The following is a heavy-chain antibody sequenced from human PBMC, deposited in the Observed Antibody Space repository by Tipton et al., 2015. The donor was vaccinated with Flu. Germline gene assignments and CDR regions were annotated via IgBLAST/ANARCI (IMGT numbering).Heavy chain of an antibody. CDR2: IYTSGST. J-gene: IGHJ6*02. D-gene: IGHD1-26*01. CDR1: GGSISSGSYY. V-gene: IGHV4-61*02. CDR3: AGREGMDV. Sequence: LRLSCTVSGGSISSGSYYWSWIRQPAGKGLEWIGRIYTSGSTNYSPSLKSRVTMSVDTSKNQFSLKLSSVTAADTAVYYCAGREGMDVWGQGTTVTVSS.